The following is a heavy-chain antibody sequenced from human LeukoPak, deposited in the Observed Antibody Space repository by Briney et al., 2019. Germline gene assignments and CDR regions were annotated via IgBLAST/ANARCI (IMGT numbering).Heavy chain of an antibody. V-gene: IGHV3-74*01. D-gene: IGHD5-12*01. CDR2: INSDGSST. J-gene: IGHJ4*02. CDR1: GFTFSSYW. CDR3: ARVGQAGYVGYPLDY. Sequence: TGGSLRLSCAASGFTFSSYWMHWVRQALGKGLMWVSRINSDGSSTSYADSVKGRFTISRDNAKNTLYLQMNSLRAEDTAVFYCARVGQAGYVGYPLDYRGQGTLVTVSS.